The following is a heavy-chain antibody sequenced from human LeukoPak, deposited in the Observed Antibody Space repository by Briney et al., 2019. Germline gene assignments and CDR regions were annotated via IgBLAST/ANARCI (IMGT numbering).Heavy chain of an antibody. CDR3: ATVKNYYDPSGLDY. CDR1: GYTFTSYD. D-gene: IGHD3-22*01. J-gene: IGHJ4*02. CDR2: MNPNSGNT. Sequence: ASVKVSCKASGYTFTSYDINWVRQAAGQGLEWMGWMNPNSGNTGYAQKFQGRVTMTRNTSISTAYMELSSLRSEDTAVYYCATVKNYYDPSGLDYWGQGTLVTVSS. V-gene: IGHV1-8*01.